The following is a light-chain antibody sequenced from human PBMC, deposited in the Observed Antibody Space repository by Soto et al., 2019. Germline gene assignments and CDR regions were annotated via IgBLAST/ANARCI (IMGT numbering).Light chain of an antibody. J-gene: IGLJ1*01. V-gene: IGLV2-8*01. CDR1: SSDVGGYNY. CDR3: SSYAGSNNPYV. Sequence: QSALTQPPSASVSPGQSVTISCTGTSSDVGGYNYVSWYQQHPGKAPKLMIYEVSKRPSGVPDRFSGSKSGNTASLTVSGLQAEDEADYYCSSYAGSNNPYVFGTGTKV. CDR2: EVS.